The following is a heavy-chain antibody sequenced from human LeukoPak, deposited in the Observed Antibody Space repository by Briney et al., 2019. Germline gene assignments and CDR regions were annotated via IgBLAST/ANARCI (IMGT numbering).Heavy chain of an antibody. CDR1: GYTFTSYG. CDR3: ARSITYDFWSGAYNWFDP. J-gene: IGHJ5*02. Sequence: ASVKVSCKASGYTFTSYGISWVRQAPGQGLEWMGIINPSGGSTSYAQKFQGRVTMTRDTSTSTVYMELSSLRSEDTAVYYCARSITYDFWSGAYNWFDPWGQGTLVTVSS. CDR2: INPSGGST. D-gene: IGHD3-3*01. V-gene: IGHV1-46*01.